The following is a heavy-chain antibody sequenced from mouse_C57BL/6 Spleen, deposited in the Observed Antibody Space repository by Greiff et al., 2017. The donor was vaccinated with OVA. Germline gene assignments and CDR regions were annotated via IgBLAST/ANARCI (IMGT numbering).Heavy chain of an antibody. CDR3: TTGYGNYTY. J-gene: IGHJ3*01. Sequence: VQLQQSGAELVRPGASVKLSCTASGFNIKDDYMHWVKQRPEQGLEWIGWIDPENGDTEYASKFQGKATITADTSSNTAYLQLSSLTSEDTAVYYCTTGYGNYTYWGQGTLVTVSA. CDR2: IDPENGDT. CDR1: GFNIKDDY. D-gene: IGHD2-10*02. V-gene: IGHV14-4*01.